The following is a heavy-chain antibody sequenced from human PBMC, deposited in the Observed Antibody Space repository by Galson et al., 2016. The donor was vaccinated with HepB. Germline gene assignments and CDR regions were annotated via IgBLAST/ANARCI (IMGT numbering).Heavy chain of an antibody. J-gene: IGHJ4*02. Sequence: SLRLSCAASGFSFTNYAMNWVRQAPGKGLEWVSSISGSGATTYYAGSVKGRFTISRDNSKNTLFLQINSLRADDTAVYFCAKMGGSGRSYLRFFDYWGQGTLVTVSS. CDR3: AKMGGSGRSYLRFFDY. D-gene: IGHD3-10*01. V-gene: IGHV3-23*01. CDR2: ISGSGATT. CDR1: GFSFTNYA.